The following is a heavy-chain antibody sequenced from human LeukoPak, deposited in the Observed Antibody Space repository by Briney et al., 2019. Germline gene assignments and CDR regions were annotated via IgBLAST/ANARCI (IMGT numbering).Heavy chain of an antibody. Sequence: ASVKVSCKASGYTFTGYYMHWVRQAPGKGLEWMGWINPNSGGTNYAQKFQGRVTMTRDTSISTAYMEVSRLRSDDTAVYYCARSECSGGICFDAFDIWGQGTMVTVSS. CDR3: ARSECSGGICFDAFDI. J-gene: IGHJ3*02. V-gene: IGHV1-2*02. CDR2: INPNSGGT. D-gene: IGHD2-15*01. CDR1: GYTFTGYY.